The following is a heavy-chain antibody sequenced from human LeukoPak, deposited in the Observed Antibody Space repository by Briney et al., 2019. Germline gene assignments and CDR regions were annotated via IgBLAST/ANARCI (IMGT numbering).Heavy chain of an antibody. CDR3: ATDTVLSFGAGYKPVNAFDI. V-gene: IGHV3-23*01. J-gene: IGHJ3*02. D-gene: IGHD3-10*01. Sequence: PGGSLRLSCAASGVTFSSYAMSWVRQAPGKGLEWVSAMSGSGGSTYYADSVKGRFTISRDNSKNTLYLQMNSLRAEDTAVYYCATDTVLSFGAGYKPVNAFDIWGQGTMVTVSS. CDR2: MSGSGGST. CDR1: GVTFSSYA.